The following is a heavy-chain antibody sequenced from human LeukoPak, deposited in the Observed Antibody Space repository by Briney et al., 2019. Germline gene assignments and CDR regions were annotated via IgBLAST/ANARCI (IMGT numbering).Heavy chain of an antibody. CDR1: GYTFTGYY. J-gene: IGHJ4*02. D-gene: IGHD3-22*01. CDR3: AREEDYDSSGYPFDY. CDR2: ISAYNGNT. Sequence: ASVKVSCKASGYTFTGYYMHWVRQAPGQGLEWMGWISAYNGNTNYAQKLQGRVTMTTDTSTSTAYMELRSLRSDDTAVYYCAREEDYDSSGYPFDYWGQGTLVTVSS. V-gene: IGHV1-18*04.